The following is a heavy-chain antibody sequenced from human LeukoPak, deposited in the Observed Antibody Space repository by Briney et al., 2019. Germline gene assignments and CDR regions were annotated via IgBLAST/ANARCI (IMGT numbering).Heavy chain of an antibody. V-gene: IGHV4-59*01. CDR2: IYYSGST. D-gene: IGHD3-10*01. Sequence: SETLSLTCTVSGGSISSYYWSWIRQPPGKGLEWIGYIYYSGSTNYNPSLKSRVTISVDTSKNQFSLKLSSVTAADTAVYYCARDWYGSGSDYYYYYMDVWGKGTTVTVSS. CDR1: GGSISSYY. J-gene: IGHJ6*03. CDR3: ARDWYGSGSDYYYYYMDV.